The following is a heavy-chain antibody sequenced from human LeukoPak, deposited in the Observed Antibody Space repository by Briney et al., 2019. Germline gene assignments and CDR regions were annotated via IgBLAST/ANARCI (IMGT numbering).Heavy chain of an antibody. CDR3: ARYGSGSYIYS. D-gene: IGHD3-10*01. Sequence: AGGSLRLSCAASGFTFSDYYMSWLRQAPGKGLEWVSYISSSGSSIYYADSVKGRFTISRDNAKKSLYLKMNSLRAEDTAVYYCARYGSGSYIYSWGQGTLVTVSS. J-gene: IGHJ4*02. V-gene: IGHV3-11*01. CDR2: ISSSGSSI. CDR1: GFTFSDYY.